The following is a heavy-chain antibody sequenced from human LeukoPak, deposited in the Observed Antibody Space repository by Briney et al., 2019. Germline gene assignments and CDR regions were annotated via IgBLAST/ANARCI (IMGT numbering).Heavy chain of an antibody. CDR1: GGSISSGDYY. Sequence: TLSLTCTVSGGSISSGDYYWSWIRQPPGKGLEWIGYIYYSGSTYYNPSLKSRVTISVDTSKNQFSLKLSSVTAADTAVYYCARDESGVVVPAAIVWGQGTLVTVSS. J-gene: IGHJ4*02. V-gene: IGHV4-30-4*08. CDR2: IYYSGST. D-gene: IGHD2-2*02. CDR3: ARDESGVVVPAAIV.